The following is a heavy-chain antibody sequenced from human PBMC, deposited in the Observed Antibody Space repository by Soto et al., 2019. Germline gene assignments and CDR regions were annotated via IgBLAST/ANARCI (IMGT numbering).Heavy chain of an antibody. J-gene: IGHJ6*02. CDR3: TRDPLSGSYVYYYGMDV. V-gene: IGHV3-49*04. Sequence: PVGSLRLSCTASGFTFGDYAMSWVRQAPGKGLEWVGFIRSKAYGGTTEYAASVKGRFTISRDDSKSIAYLQMNSLKTEDTAAYYCTRDPLSGSYVYYYGMDVWGQGTTVTVSS. CDR1: GFTFGDYA. D-gene: IGHD1-26*01. CDR2: IRSKAYGGTT.